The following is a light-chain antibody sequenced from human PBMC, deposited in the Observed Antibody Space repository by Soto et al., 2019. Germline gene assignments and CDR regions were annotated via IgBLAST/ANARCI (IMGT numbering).Light chain of an antibody. CDR1: QSISDY. CDR2: GAS. J-gene: IGKJ3*01. V-gene: IGKV1-39*01. CDR3: QQSYSSPVT. Sequence: DIQMTQSPSSLSASVGDRVAITCRATQSISDYLNWYQQKPGRALKLLIYGASNLQSSVPSRFSGSGSGTDFTLTISGVQPEDFGIYYCQQSYSSPVTFGPGTKVDVK.